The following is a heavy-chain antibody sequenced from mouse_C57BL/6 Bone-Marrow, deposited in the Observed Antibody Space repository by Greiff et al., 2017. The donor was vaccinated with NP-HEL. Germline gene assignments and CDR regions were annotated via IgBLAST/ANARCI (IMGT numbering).Heavy chain of an antibody. V-gene: IGHV1-39*01. J-gene: IGHJ3*01. CDR1: GYSFTDYN. CDR3: ARPYDYDWGWFAY. D-gene: IGHD2-4*01. Sequence: VQLHHSSPELVKGGASVKISCKASGYSFTDYNMNWVKQSNGKSLEWIGVITHNYGTTSYNQKFKGKATLTVDQSSSTAYMQLNSLTSEDSAVYYCARPYDYDWGWFAYWGQGTLVTVSA. CDR2: ITHNYGTT.